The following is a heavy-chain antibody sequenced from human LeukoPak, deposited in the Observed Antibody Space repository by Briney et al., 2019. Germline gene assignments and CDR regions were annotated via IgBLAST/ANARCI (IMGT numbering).Heavy chain of an antibody. CDR1: GGSIRSSYYY. CDR2: IYDSGST. Sequence: SETLSLTCTVSGGSIRSSYYYWGWIRQPPGKGLEWIGSIYDSGSTYYNPSLKSRVTISVDTSKNQFSLKLNSVTAADTAVYYCARANTYGSGIDYWGQGTLVTVSS. D-gene: IGHD3-10*01. CDR3: ARANTYGSGIDY. V-gene: IGHV4-39*01. J-gene: IGHJ4*02.